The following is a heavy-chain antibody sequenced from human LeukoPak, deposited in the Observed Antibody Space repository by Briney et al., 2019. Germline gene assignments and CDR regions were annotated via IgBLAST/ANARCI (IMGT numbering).Heavy chain of an antibody. V-gene: IGHV1-2*02. D-gene: IGHD3-9*01. Sequence: ASVKVSCKASGYTFTNYHMHWVRQAPGQGLEWMGWIHPNSGVTNYAQRFQGRVTMARDTSISTVYMDLYGLTSDDTATYYCARDNDWGADFWGQGTLVTVSS. J-gene: IGHJ4*02. CDR3: ARDNDWGADF. CDR1: GYTFTNYH. CDR2: IHPNSGVT.